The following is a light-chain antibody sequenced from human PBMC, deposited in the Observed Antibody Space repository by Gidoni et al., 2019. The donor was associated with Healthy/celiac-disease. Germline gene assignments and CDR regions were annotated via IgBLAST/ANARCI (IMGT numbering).Light chain of an antibody. V-gene: IGLV1-47*01. J-gene: IGLJ3*02. CDR2: RNT. CDR1: SSNLGSNY. Sequence: QSVLPQPPSASGTPRPRVTISCSGSSSNLGSNYVYWYQQLPGTAPKPLSYRNTQRPSGGPDRFSGSKSGTSASLAISGLRSEDEADYYCAAWDDSLSGRVFGGGTKLTVL. CDR3: AAWDDSLSGRV.